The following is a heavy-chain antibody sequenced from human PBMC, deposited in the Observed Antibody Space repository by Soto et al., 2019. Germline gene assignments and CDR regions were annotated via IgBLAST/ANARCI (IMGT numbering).Heavy chain of an antibody. D-gene: IGHD3-22*01. CDR3: AKDFYYYDSSAAFDY. CDR2: ISYDGSNK. CDR1: GFTFSSYG. J-gene: IGHJ4*02. Sequence: PGGSLRLSCAASGFTFSSYGMHWVRQAPGKGLEWVAVISYDGSNKYYADSVKGRFTISRDNSKNTLYLQMNSLRAEDTAVYYCAKDFYYYDSSAAFDYWGQGTLVTVSS. V-gene: IGHV3-30*18.